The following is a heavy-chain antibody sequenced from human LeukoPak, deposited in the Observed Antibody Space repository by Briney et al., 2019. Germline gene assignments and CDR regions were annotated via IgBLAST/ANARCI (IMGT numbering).Heavy chain of an antibody. D-gene: IGHD3-10*01. CDR2: IKQDGSEK. V-gene: IGHV3-7*01. Sequence: GGSLRLSCAASGFTFSSYWMSWVRQAPGKGLEWVANIKQDGSEKYYVDSVKGRFTISRDNAKNSLYLQMNSLRAEDTAVYYCASSRVGGLYYFAYWGQGTLVTVSS. CDR1: GFTFSSYW. J-gene: IGHJ4*02. CDR3: ASSRVGGLYYFAY.